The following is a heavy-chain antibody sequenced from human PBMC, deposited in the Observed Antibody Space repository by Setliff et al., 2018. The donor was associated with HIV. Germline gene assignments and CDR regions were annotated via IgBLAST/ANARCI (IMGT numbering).Heavy chain of an antibody. Sequence: SETLSLTCTVSGGSISSTNSYWGWIRQPPGKGLGWIGSIFYTGNTYYNPSLKSRGTMSVDTSNNQFSLKLSSVIAADTAMYYCARDGRPYYFDSASYYTADAFDVWGQGTMVTVSS. CDR1: GGSISSTNSY. D-gene: IGHD3-22*01. V-gene: IGHV4-39*07. J-gene: IGHJ3*01. CDR3: ARDGRPYYFDSASYYTADAFDV. CDR2: IFYTGNT.